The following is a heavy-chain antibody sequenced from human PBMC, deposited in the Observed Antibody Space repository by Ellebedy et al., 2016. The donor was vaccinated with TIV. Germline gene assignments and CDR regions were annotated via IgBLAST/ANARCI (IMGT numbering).Heavy chain of an antibody. CDR2: IKQDGSAQ. J-gene: IGHJ4*02. Sequence: GESLKISXAASGFPFSDYWMSWLRQAPGQGLEWVANIKQDGSAQYYVDSLKGRFTISRDNAKNSLYLQLNSLRVEDTAVYYCARDRQPNFDWGYLYWGQGALVIVSS. D-gene: IGHD3-9*01. CDR1: GFPFSDYW. CDR3: ARDRQPNFDWGYLY. V-gene: IGHV3-7*03.